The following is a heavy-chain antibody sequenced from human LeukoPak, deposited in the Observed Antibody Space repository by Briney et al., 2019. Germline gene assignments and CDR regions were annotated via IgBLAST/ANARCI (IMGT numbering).Heavy chain of an antibody. CDR3: ARDRYSGYDLWGGYYYYYMDV. J-gene: IGHJ6*03. CDR2: ISAYNGNT. Sequence: ASVKVSCKASGYTFTSYGISWVRQAPGQGLEWMGWISAYNGNTNYAQKLQGRVTMTTDTSASTAYMELRSLRSDDTAVYYCARDRYSGYDLWGGYYYYYMDVWGKGTTVTISS. V-gene: IGHV1-18*01. CDR1: GYTFTSYG. D-gene: IGHD5-12*01.